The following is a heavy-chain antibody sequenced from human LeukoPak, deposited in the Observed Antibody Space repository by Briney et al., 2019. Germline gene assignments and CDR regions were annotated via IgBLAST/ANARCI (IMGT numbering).Heavy chain of an antibody. V-gene: IGHV1-24*01. Sequence: GASVKVSCKVSGYTLTELSMHWVRQAPGKGLEWMGGFDPEDGETIYAQKFQGRVTMTEDTSTDTAYMELSSLRSEDTAVYYCARGKFGFGRSYYYYYMDVWGKGTTVTVSS. CDR1: GYTLTELS. J-gene: IGHJ6*03. CDR2: FDPEDGET. D-gene: IGHD3-10*01. CDR3: ARGKFGFGRSYYYYYMDV.